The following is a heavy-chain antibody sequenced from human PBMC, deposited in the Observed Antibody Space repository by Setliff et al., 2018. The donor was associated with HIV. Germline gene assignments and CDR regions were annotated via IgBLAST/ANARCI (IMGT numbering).Heavy chain of an antibody. V-gene: IGHV4-61*01. Sequence: SETLSLTCTVSGGSISSDSYYWSWIRQPPGKELEWVGSISYSGNTDQNPSLKSRVTISQDTSNNQFSLKLSSVTAADTAVYFCARGFYREAMDVWGPGTTVTVSS. CDR1: GGSISSDSYY. CDR2: ISYSGNT. CDR3: ARGFYREAMDV. J-gene: IGHJ6*02. D-gene: IGHD1-26*01.